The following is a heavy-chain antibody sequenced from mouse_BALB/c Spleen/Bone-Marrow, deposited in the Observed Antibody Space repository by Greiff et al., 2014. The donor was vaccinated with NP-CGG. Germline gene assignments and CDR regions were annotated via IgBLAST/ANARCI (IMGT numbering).Heavy chain of an antibody. CDR2: IWGDGST. CDR3: RGGPWLAY. CDR1: GFSLTNYG. J-gene: IGHJ3*01. V-gene: IGHV2-3*01. D-gene: IGHD3-3*01. Sequence: QVQLQQSGPGLVAPSQSLSITCTVSGFSLTNYGISWVRQPPGKGLEWLGVIWGDGSTNYHSALISRLSISKDNSKSQVLLKLNSLQTDDTATYYCRGGPWLAYWGQGTLVTVSA.